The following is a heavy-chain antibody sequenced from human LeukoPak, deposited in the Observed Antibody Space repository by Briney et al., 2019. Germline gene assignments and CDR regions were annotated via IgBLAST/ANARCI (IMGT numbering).Heavy chain of an antibody. CDR3: ARVYGITGTTARREPFDY. Sequence: ASVKVSCKASGYAFTSYGISWVRQAPGQGLEWMGWISAYNGNTNYAQKLQGRVTMTTDTSTSTAYMELRSLRSDDTAVYYCARVYGITGTTARREPFDYWGQGTLVTASS. J-gene: IGHJ4*02. V-gene: IGHV1-18*01. D-gene: IGHD1-7*01. CDR1: GYAFTSYG. CDR2: ISAYNGNT.